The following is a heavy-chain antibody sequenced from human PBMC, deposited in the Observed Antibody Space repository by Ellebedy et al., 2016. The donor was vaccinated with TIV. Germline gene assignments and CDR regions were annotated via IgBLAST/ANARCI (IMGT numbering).Heavy chain of an antibody. Sequence: SETLSLTCTVSGYSISSGYYWSWIRQPPGKGLEWIGNIYYRGSTNYNPSLKSRVTISVDTSKNQFSLQLNSVTPEDTAVYYCARGWFGSGMGVWGQGTTVTVSS. D-gene: IGHD3-10*01. CDR3: ARGWFGSGMGV. V-gene: IGHV4-38-2*02. J-gene: IGHJ6*02. CDR2: IYYRGST. CDR1: GYSISSGYY.